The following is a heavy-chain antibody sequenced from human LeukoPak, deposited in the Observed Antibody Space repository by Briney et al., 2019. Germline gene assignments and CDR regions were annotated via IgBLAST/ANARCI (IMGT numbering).Heavy chain of an antibody. D-gene: IGHD3-22*01. J-gene: IGHJ4*02. Sequence: ASVKVSCKASGYTFTSYGISWVRQAPGQGLEWMGGIIPIFGTANYAQKFQGRVTITADESTSTAYMELSSLRSEDTAVYYCARGPNYYDSSGYYYVSYFDYWGQGTLVTVSS. V-gene: IGHV1-69*13. CDR3: ARGPNYYDSSGYYYVSYFDY. CDR1: GYTFTSYG. CDR2: IIPIFGTA.